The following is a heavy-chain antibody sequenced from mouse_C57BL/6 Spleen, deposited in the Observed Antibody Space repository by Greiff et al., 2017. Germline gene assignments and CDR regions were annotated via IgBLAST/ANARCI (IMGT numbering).Heavy chain of an antibody. J-gene: IGHJ3*01. Sequence: VKLKESGPGLVQPSQSLSITCTVSGFSLTSYGVPWVRQSPGKGLEWLGVIWRGGSTDYNAAFMSRLSITKDNSKSQVFFKMNSLQADDTAIYYCAKNEDDGYFWFAYWGQGTLVTVSA. CDR3: AKNEDDGYFWFAY. CDR1: GFSLTSYG. CDR2: IWRGGST. D-gene: IGHD2-3*01. V-gene: IGHV2-5*01.